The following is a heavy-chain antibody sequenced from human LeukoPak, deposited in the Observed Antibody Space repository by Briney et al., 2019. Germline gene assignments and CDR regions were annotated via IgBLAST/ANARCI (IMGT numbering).Heavy chain of an antibody. D-gene: IGHD3-3*01. CDR3: ARNPAYYDFWSGYSPEYYFDY. V-gene: IGHV3-33*01. J-gene: IGHJ4*02. CDR1: GFTFSSYG. CDR2: IWYDGSNK. Sequence: GGSLRLSCAASGFTFSSYGMHWVRQAPGKGLEWVAVIWYDGSNKYYADSVKGRFTISRDNSKNTLYLRMNSLRAEDTAVYYCARNPAYYDFWSGYSPEYYFDYWGQGTLVTVSS.